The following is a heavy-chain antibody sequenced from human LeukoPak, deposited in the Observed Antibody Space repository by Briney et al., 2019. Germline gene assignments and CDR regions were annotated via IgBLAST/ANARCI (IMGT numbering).Heavy chain of an antibody. Sequence: GGSLRLSCAASGFTFSSYATSWVRQAPGKGLEWVSAISGSGGSTYYADSVKGRFTISRDNSKNTLYLQMNSLRAEDTAVYYCAKSTVRGYYYYYYMDVWGRGTTVTVSS. J-gene: IGHJ6*03. CDR2: ISGSGGST. D-gene: IGHD4-11*01. CDR3: AKSTVRGYYYYYYMDV. V-gene: IGHV3-23*01. CDR1: GFTFSSYA.